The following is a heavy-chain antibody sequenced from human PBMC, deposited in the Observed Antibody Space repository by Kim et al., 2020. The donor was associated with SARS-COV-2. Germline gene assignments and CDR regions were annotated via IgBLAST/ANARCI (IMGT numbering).Heavy chain of an antibody. CDR2: IKQDGSEK. D-gene: IGHD6-19*01. V-gene: IGHV3-7*01. Sequence: GGSLRLSCAASGFTFSSYWMSWVRQAPGKGLEWVANIKQDGSEKYYVDSVKGRFTISRDNAKNSLYLQMNSLRAEDTAVYYCARRRSSGSNYYYYYGMDVWGQGTTVTVSS. CDR3: ARRRSSGSNYYYYYGMDV. CDR1: GFTFSSYW. J-gene: IGHJ6*02.